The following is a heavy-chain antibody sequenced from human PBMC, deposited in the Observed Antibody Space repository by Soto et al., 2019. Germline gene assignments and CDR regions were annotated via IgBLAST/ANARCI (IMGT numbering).Heavy chain of an antibody. V-gene: IGHV3-23*01. J-gene: IGHJ6*02. CDR3: TNRPRYYDLDV. CDR2: VSASGGNT. Sequence: EVQLLESGGGLVQPGGSLRLSCAASGFTFSSYAMSWVRQAPGKGLEWVSGVSASGGNTYYADSVKGRFTISRDNSKNMVFLQMNSLRAEDTGVYYCTNRPRYYDLDVWGQGTAVIVSS. CDR1: GFTFSSYA.